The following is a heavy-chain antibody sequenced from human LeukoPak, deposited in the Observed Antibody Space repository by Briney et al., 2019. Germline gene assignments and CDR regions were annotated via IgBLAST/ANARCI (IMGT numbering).Heavy chain of an antibody. CDR1: GDFICSSSYY. J-gene: IGHJ1*01. CDR3: ARRRYYDSTGYFE. V-gene: IGHV4-39*02. D-gene: IGHD3-22*01. CDR2: VYYTGRT. Sequence: SETLSLTCTVSGDFICSSSYYWGWIRQPPGKGLEWIGDVYYTGRTYYNPSLKSRVFISIDTSNNYFSLNLNFVTAADTAVYYCARRRYYDSTGYFEWGRGSLVTVSS.